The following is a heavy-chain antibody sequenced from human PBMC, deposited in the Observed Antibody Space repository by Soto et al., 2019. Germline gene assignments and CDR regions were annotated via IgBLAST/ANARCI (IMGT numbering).Heavy chain of an antibody. V-gene: IGHV3-15*07. CDR3: STHPSAPPPP. CDR1: GFVFNGAW. D-gene: IGHD3-3*01. Sequence: EGHLVESGGGLAKPGGSLRLSCVASGFVFNGAWMNWVRQAPGTGLEWVGRIKNGSGVGSTDYAAPVRGRFTISRDDWKKTGFLDKSNRKPPVAAGLFCSTHPSAPPPPWGQGTLVTVSS. CDR2: IKNGSGVGST. J-gene: IGHJ5*02.